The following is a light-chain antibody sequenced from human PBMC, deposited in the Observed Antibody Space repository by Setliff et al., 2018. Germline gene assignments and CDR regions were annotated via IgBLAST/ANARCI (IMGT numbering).Light chain of an antibody. CDR1: SNDVSGYNY. Sequence: QSVLTQPPSASGSPGQSVTISCTGTSNDVSGYNYVSWYQQHPGKAPQLMIYDVSKRPSGVPDRFSGSKSGNTASLTVSGLQAEDEADYYCSSYAGSNHLVFGTGTKV. J-gene: IGLJ1*01. V-gene: IGLV2-8*01. CDR2: DVS. CDR3: SSYAGSNHLV.